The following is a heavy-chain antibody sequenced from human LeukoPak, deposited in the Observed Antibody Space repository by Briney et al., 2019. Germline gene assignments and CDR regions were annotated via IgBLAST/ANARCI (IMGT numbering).Heavy chain of an antibody. Sequence: GGSLRLSCAASGFTVSSSYMSWVRQAPGKGLEWVSVIYRGGSTYYADSVKGRFTISRDNSKNTLYLQMNSLRAEDTAVYYCARDLGLANRGLWFPCGMDVWGQGTTVTVSS. J-gene: IGHJ6*02. D-gene: IGHD3-10*01. CDR2: IYRGGST. CDR3: ARDLGLANRGLWFPCGMDV. CDR1: GFTVSSSY. V-gene: IGHV3-66*01.